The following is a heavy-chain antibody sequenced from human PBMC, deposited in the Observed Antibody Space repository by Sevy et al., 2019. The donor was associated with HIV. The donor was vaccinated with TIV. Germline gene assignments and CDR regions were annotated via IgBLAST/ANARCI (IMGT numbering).Heavy chain of an antibody. CDR3: ARAPGAVIAAGPYDLDY. V-gene: IGHV3-30*03. J-gene: IGHJ4*02. D-gene: IGHD6-13*01. Sequence: GGSLRLSCAASGFIFTNYGMHWVRQAPGKGLEWVAVISHDGSLKYYADSVRGRVTISRDSSKNTVSLQMNSLRFEDTAVYYCARAPGAVIAAGPYDLDYWGQGTLVTVSS. CDR1: GFIFTNYG. CDR2: ISHDGSLK.